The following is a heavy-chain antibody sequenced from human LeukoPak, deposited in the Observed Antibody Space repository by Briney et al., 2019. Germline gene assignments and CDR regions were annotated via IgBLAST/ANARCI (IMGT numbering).Heavy chain of an antibody. CDR2: IDYSWST. J-gene: IGHJ3*02. Sequence: SETLSLTCTVSGVSMRSHYWSWLRQTPGKGLEWIGYIDYSWSTRYNPFLQSRVSISVDTSKNQFSLKLTSVTATDTAVYYCARLINNDNSGDADTFDMWGQGTVVTVFS. V-gene: IGHV4-59*11. CDR1: GVSMRSHY. D-gene: IGHD3-22*01. CDR3: ARLINNDNSGDADTFDM.